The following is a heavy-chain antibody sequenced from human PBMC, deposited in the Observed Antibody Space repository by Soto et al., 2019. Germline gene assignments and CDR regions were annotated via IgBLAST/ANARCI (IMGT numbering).Heavy chain of an antibody. CDR2: FDPEDGET. D-gene: IGHD3-3*01. V-gene: IGHV1-24*01. CDR1: GYTLTELS. J-gene: IGHJ5*02. Sequence: ASVKVSCKVSGYTLTELSMHWVRQAPGKGLEWMGGFDPEDGETIYAQKFQGRVTMTEDTSTDTAYMELSSLRSVDTAVYYCATDLFAGVVSNWFDPWGQGTLVTVSS. CDR3: ATDLFAGVVSNWFDP.